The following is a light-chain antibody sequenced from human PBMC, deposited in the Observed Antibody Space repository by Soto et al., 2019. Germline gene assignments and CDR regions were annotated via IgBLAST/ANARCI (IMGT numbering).Light chain of an antibody. Sequence: DVQMTQSPSSLSASVGDRVTITCRASQDINSYLAWYQQKPGNAPTSLIYAASSLQTWFPSRFSGNESGTDLTLTISNLQPEDSATYYCQQYNIYPLTFGGGTKVEIK. CDR1: QDINSY. J-gene: IGKJ4*01. CDR2: AAS. CDR3: QQYNIYPLT. V-gene: IGKV1D-16*01.